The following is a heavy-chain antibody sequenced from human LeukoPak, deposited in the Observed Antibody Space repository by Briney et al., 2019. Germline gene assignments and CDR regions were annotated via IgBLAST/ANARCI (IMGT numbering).Heavy chain of an antibody. CDR1: GYTFTYRY. V-gene: IGHV1-18*04. D-gene: IGHD3-9*01. CDR3: GREPRYRPIDY. CDR2: ISPYSGNT. Sequence: ASVKVSCKASGYTFTYRYLHWVRQAPGQGLEWMGWISPYSGNTNYAENFQDRVTLTTDTSTGTAYMELRSLRSDDTAVYYCGREPRYRPIDYWGQGTLVTVSS. J-gene: IGHJ4*02.